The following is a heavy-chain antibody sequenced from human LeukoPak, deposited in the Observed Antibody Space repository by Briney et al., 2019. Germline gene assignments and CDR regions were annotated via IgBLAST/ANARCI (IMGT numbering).Heavy chain of an antibody. CDR3: TTPFFVVPSS. Sequence: GGSLRLSCAASGFTFSNAWMNWVRQAPGKGLEWVGRIRSKTNGWTTDYAAPVKGRFTISRDDSKNMLYLQMNSLKIEDTALYYCTTPFFVVPSSWGQGTLVTVSS. V-gene: IGHV3-15*01. CDR1: GFTFSNAW. CDR2: IRSKTNGWTT. J-gene: IGHJ5*02. D-gene: IGHD3-16*02.